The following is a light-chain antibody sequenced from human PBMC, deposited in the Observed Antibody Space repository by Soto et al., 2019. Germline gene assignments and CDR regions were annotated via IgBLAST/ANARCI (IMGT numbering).Light chain of an antibody. CDR1: QGISNY. CDR3: QKYDISPLT. Sequence: GDRVTITYRASQGISNYLAWYQQKPGKVPELLIYDASTLHSGVPSRFSGSGSGTDFTLTISSLQPEDVATYYCQKYDISPLTFGQGTRLEIK. CDR2: DAS. V-gene: IGKV1-27*01. J-gene: IGKJ5*01.